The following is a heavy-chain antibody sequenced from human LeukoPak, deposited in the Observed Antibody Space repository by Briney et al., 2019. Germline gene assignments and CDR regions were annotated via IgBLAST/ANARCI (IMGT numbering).Heavy chain of an antibody. J-gene: IGHJ4*02. D-gene: IGHD4-11*01. Sequence: GGSLRLSCAASGFTVSSNYMSWVRQAPGKGLEWVSVIYSGGSTYYADSVKGRFTISRDNSKNTLYLQMNSLKAEDTAVYYCARRGSNYFIDYWGQGTLVTVSS. CDR2: IYSGGST. CDR3: ARRGSNYFIDY. V-gene: IGHV3-66*04. CDR1: GFTVSSNY.